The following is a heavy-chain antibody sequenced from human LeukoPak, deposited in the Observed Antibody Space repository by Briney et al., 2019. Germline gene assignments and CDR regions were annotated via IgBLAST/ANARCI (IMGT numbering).Heavy chain of an antibody. CDR2: IYYSGST. V-gene: IGHV4-39*01. Sequence: SETLSLTCTVSGGSISSSNYYWGWIRQPPGKGLEWIGSIYYSGSTYYNPSLKSRVSISGDTSKNQFSLKLTSVTAADTAVYYCAIPTTVTTTIKYWGQGTLVTVSS. J-gene: IGHJ4*02. D-gene: IGHD4-17*01. CDR3: AIPTTVTTTIKY. CDR1: GGSISSSNYY.